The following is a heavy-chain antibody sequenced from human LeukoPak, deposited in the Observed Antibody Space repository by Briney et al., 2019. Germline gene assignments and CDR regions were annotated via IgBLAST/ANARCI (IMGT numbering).Heavy chain of an antibody. CDR1: GYTFSSYD. CDR2: MNPNSLNT. CDR3: ARRSDHYDSSAYLY. J-gene: IGHJ4*02. V-gene: IGHV1-8*01. D-gene: IGHD3-22*01. Sequence: GASVKVSCKTSGYTFSSYDINWVRQATGQGLEWMGWMNPNSLNTGYAQKFQSRVTMTTSTSTSTVYMELSSLRPEDTAVYFCARRSDHYDSSAYLYWGQGTLVTVSS.